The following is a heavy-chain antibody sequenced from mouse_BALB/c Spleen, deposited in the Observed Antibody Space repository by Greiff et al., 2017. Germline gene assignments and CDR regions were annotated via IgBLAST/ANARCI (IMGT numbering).Heavy chain of an antibody. J-gene: IGHJ3*01. CDR2: ISSGGST. CDR1: GFTFSSYA. Sequence: EVHLVESGGGLVKPGGSLKLSCAASGFTFSSYAMSWVRQTPEKRLEWVASISSGGSTYYPDSVKGRFTISRDNARNILYLQMSSLRSEDTAMYYCARGRDTYYGNSSWFAYWGQGTLVTVSA. CDR3: ARGRDTYYGNSSWFAY. D-gene: IGHD2-10*01. V-gene: IGHV5-6-5*01.